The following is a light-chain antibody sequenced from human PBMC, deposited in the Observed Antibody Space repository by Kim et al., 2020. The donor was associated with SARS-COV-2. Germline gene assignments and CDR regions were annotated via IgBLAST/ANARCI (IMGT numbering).Light chain of an antibody. CDR3: QSTDNSGAWV. V-gene: IGLV3-25*03. J-gene: IGLJ3*02. CDR2: KDS. Sequence: SYELTQPPSVSVSPGQTAGITCSGDTLTKQYAYWYQKKPGQAPVLVMYKDSERPSGIPERFSGSGASSETTVTLTISGVQAEDEADYYCQSTDNSGAWVFGGGTQLTVL. CDR1: TLTKQY.